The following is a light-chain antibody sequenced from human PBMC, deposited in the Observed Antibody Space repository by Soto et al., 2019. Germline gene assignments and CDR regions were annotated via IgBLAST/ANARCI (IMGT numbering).Light chain of an antibody. J-gene: IGKJ5*01. CDR3: QQYNNWPPIT. CDR2: GAS. Sequence: EIVLTQSPATLSVSPGERATLSCRASQSVSSYLAWYQQKPGQAPRLLIYGASTRATGISARFSGSGSGTEFTLTISSLQSEDFAVHYCQQYNNWPPITFGQGTRLEIK. V-gene: IGKV3-15*01. CDR1: QSVSSY.